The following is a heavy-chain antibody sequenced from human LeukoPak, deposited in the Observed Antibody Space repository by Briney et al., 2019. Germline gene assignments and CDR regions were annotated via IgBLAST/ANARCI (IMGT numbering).Heavy chain of an antibody. V-gene: IGHV4-59*01. CDR1: VGSFSGYY. Sequence: SETLSLTCAVYVGSFSGYYWSWIRQPPGKGLEWIGYIYYSGSTNYNPSLKSRVTISVDTSKNQFSLKLSSVTAADTAVYYCARAVTGLDYWGQGTLVTVSS. CDR3: ARAVTGLDY. J-gene: IGHJ4*02. D-gene: IGHD7-27*01. CDR2: IYYSGST.